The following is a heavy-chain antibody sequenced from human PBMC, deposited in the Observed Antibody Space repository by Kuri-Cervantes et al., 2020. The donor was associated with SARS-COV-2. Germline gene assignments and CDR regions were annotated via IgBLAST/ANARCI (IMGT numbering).Heavy chain of an antibody. CDR1: GGSFKNYY. CDR2: INHSGGT. J-gene: IGHJ6*02. Sequence: SQTLSLTCSVYGGSFKNYYWSWIRQPPGKGLEWIGDINHSGGTNYNPSLKSRVSISADSSKNQFSLKMRSVTDADTAVYFCARGLVEVLPSPILGLGPYYYSYHIDVWGQGTAVTVSS. D-gene: IGHD3-16*01. CDR3: ARGLVEVLPSPILGLGPYYYSYHIDV. V-gene: IGHV4-34*01.